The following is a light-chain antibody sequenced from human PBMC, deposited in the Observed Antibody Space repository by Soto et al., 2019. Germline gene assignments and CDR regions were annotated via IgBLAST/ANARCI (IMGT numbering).Light chain of an antibody. Sequence: EIVLTQSPGTLSLSPGERATLSCRASQSVSSSYLACYQQKPDQAPRLLIYGASSRPTGLPDRFRGSGSGTDFSLTISRLEPEDFAVYYCHQYGSSPSLTFGQGTRLEIK. V-gene: IGKV3-20*01. CDR2: GAS. J-gene: IGKJ5*01. CDR3: HQYGSSPSLT. CDR1: QSVSSSY.